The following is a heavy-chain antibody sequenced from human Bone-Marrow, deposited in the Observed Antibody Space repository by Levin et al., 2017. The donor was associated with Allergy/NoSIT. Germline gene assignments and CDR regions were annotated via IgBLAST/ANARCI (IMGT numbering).Heavy chain of an antibody. CDR1: GGTFSSYT. CDR3: ARDHPNYDRNWFDP. CDR2: IIPILGIA. Sequence: ASVKVSCKASGGTFSSYTISWVRQAPGQGLEWMGRIIPILGIANYAQKFQGRVTITADKSTSTAYMELSSLRSEDTAVYYCARDHPNYDRNWFDPWGQGTLVTVSS. J-gene: IGHJ5*02. D-gene: IGHD3-22*01. V-gene: IGHV1-69*04.